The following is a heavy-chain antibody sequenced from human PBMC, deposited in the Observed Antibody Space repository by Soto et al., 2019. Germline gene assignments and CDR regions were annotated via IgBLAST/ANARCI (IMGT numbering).Heavy chain of an antibody. J-gene: IGHJ4*02. V-gene: IGHV3-30*03. CDR2: ISSNGLTK. CDR1: GFTFSNSG. D-gene: IGHD1-20*01. CDR3: ASRITAGY. Sequence: LRLSCAVSGFTFSNSGMHWVRQAPGKGLEWVALISSNGLTKYYADSVKGRFTISRDNSKDTLYLQMDSLRPEDTALYYCASRITAGYWGQGTLVTVSS.